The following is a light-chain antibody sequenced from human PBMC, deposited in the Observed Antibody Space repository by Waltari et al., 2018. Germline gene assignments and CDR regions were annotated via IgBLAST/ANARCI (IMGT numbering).Light chain of an antibody. J-gene: IGKJ2*01. CDR1: QSVPTN. V-gene: IGKV3-15*01. CDR3: HQYNDGPPFN. CDR2: GAS. Sequence: EIVMTQSPATLSVSPGERAILSCRARQSVPTNLAWYQQKPGQAPRLLIYGASTRATDIPARFSGSGSGTEFTLTISSLQSEDFAVYYCHQYNDGPPFNFGQGTKLEIK.